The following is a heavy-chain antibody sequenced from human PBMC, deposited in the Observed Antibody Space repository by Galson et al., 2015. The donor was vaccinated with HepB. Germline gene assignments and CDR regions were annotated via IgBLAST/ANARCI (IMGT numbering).Heavy chain of an antibody. D-gene: IGHD5-18*01. CDR3: ARDGNLDTATLDAFDI. J-gene: IGHJ3*02. CDR2: INAGNGNT. Sequence: SVKVSCKASGYTFTSYAMHWVRQAPGQRLGWMGWINAGNGNTKYSQKFQGRVTITRDTSASTAYMELSSLRSEDTAVYYCARDGNLDTATLDAFDIWGQGTMVTVSS. CDR1: GYTFTSYA. V-gene: IGHV1-3*01.